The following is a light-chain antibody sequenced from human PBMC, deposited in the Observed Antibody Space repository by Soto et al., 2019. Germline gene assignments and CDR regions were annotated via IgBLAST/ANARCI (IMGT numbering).Light chain of an antibody. V-gene: IGKV3-20*01. J-gene: IGKJ3*01. Sequence: EIVLTQSPGTLSLSPGEGATLSCTASQSIAGNFLAWYQQKPGQAPRLLISSASSRASAIPDRFSGSGSGTEFTLTISRLEPEDSAIYYCQQYGSSPLTFGPWTKLNIK. CDR3: QQYGSSPLT. CDR1: QSIAGNF. CDR2: SAS.